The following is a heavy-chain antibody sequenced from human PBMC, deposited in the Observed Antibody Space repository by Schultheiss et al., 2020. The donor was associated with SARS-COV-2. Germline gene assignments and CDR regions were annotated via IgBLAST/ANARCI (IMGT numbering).Heavy chain of an antibody. CDR3: ARETGYSSSCYGY. CDR1: GGSFSGYY. V-gene: IGHV4-34*01. D-gene: IGHD6-13*01. J-gene: IGHJ4*02. Sequence: GSLRLSCAVYGGSFSGYYWSWIRQPPGKGLEWIGEINHSGSTNYNPSLKSRVTISVDTSKNQFSLKLSSVTAADTAVYYCARETGYSSSCYGYWGQGTLVTVSS. CDR2: INHSGST.